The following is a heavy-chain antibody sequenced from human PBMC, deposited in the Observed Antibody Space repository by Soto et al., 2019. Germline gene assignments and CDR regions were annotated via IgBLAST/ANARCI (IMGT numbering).Heavy chain of an antibody. D-gene: IGHD2-2*01. Sequence: PSETLSLTCTVSSGSISSGGYYWSWIRQHPGKGLEWIGYIYYSGSTYYNPSLKSRVTISVDTSKNQFSLKLSSVTAADTAVYYCARGTLREYFDYWGQGTLVTVSS. J-gene: IGHJ4*02. CDR1: SGSISSGGYY. CDR2: IYYSGST. CDR3: ARGTLREYFDY. V-gene: IGHV4-31*03.